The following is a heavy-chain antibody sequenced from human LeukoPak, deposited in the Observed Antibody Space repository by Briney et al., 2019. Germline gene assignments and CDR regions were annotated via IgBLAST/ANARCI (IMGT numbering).Heavy chain of an antibody. J-gene: IGHJ6*02. D-gene: IGHD2-2*01. CDR2: IYSGGST. V-gene: IGHV3-53*01. Sequence: GGSLRLSCAASGFTVSSNYMSWVRQAPGKGLEWVSVIYSGGSTYYADSVKGRFTISRDNSKNTLYLQMNSLRAEDTAVYYCAMGCSSTSWRGYYYYGMDVWGQGTRSPSP. CDR1: GFTVSSNY. CDR3: AMGCSSTSWRGYYYYGMDV.